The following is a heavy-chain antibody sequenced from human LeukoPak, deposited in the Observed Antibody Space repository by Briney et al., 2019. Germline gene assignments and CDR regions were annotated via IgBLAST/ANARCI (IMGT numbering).Heavy chain of an antibody. D-gene: IGHD5-24*01. CDR3: ARSRDGYNYLDY. Sequence: PGGSLRLSCAASGFTFSSYAMSWVRQAPGKGLEWVSAISGSGGSTYYADSVKGRFTTSRDNSKNTLYLQMNSLRAEDTAVYYCARSRDGYNYLDYWGQGTLVTVSS. J-gene: IGHJ4*02. V-gene: IGHV3-23*01. CDR1: GFTFSSYA. CDR2: ISGSGGST.